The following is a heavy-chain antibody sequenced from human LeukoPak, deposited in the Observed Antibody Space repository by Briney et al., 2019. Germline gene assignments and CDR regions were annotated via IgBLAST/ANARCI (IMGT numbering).Heavy chain of an antibody. CDR1: GGSISSYY. CDR2: IYYSGST. V-gene: IGHV4-59*01. CDR3: ASSPGPHAFDI. J-gene: IGHJ3*02. Sequence: PSETLSLTCTVSGGSISSYYWSWIRQPPGKGLEWIGYIYYSGSTNYNPSLKSRVTVSVDTSKNQFPLKLSSVTAADTAVYYCASSPGPHAFDIWGQGTMVTVSS.